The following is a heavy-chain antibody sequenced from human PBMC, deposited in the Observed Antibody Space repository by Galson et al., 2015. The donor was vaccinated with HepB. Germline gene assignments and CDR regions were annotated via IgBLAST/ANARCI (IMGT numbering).Heavy chain of an antibody. J-gene: IGHJ3*02. D-gene: IGHD4-11*01. CDR1: GYSFTSYG. CDR3: ARWSTEITDAFDI. CDR2: ISVYNGYT. V-gene: IGHV1-18*04. Sequence: SVKVSCKASGYSFTSYGISWVRQAPGQGLEWMGWISVYNGYTKYAQKFQGRVTMTIDPPTDTAYMDLRSLRFDDTAIYYCARWSTEITDAFDIWGQGTMVTVSS.